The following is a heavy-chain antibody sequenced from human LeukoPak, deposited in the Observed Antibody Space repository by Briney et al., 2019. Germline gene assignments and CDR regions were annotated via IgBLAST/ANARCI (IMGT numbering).Heavy chain of an antibody. V-gene: IGHV3-30-3*01. CDR3: AKDPAGMGAFDI. CDR2: ISYDGSNE. D-gene: IGHD6-13*01. CDR1: GFTFSSYS. Sequence: GRSLRLSCAVSGFTFSSYSMHWVRQAPGKGLEWVAVISYDGSNEYYADSVKGRFTISRDNSKNTLYLQMNSLRAEDTAVYYCAKDPAGMGAFDIWGQGTMVTVSS. J-gene: IGHJ3*02.